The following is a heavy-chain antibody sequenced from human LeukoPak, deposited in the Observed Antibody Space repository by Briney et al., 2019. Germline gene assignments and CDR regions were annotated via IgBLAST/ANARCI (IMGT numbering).Heavy chain of an antibody. CDR1: GGSISIYY. D-gene: IGHD6-19*01. V-gene: IGHV4-59*01. CDR3: ARGSGWSYLDY. J-gene: IGHJ4*02. Sequence: SETLSLTCTVSGGSISIYYWSWIRQPPGKGLEWIGYIYYSGSTNYNPSLKSRVTISVDTSKNQFSLKLSSVTAADTAVYYCARGSGWSYLDYWGQGTLVTVSS. CDR2: IYYSGST.